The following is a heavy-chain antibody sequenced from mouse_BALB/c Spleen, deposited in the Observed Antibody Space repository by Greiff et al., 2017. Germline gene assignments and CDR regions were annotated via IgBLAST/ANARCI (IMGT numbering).Heavy chain of an antibody. CDR3: ARGTHYYAMDY. J-gene: IGHJ4*01. V-gene: IGHV5-17*02. D-gene: IGHD3-3*01. CDR2: ISSGSSTI. CDR1: GFTFSSFG. Sequence: EVKLQESGGGLVQPGGSRKLSCAASGFTFSSFGMHWVRQAPEKGLEWVAYISSGSSTIYYADTVKGRFTISRDNPKNTLFLQMTSLRSEDTAMYYCARGTHYYAMDYWGQGTSVTVSS.